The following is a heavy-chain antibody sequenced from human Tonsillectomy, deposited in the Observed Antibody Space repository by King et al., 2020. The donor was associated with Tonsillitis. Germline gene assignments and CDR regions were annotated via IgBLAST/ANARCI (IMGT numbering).Heavy chain of an antibody. CDR1: GFTFSSYW. CDR3: VGNYLAYYYGMDV. CDR2: INSDGSST. V-gene: IGHV3-74*02. Sequence: VQLVESGGGLVQPGGSLRLSCAASGFTFSSYWMHWVRQAPGKGLVWVSRINSDGSSTGYADSVKGRFTISRDNAKNTLYLQMNSLRAEDTAVYYCVGNYLAYYYGMDVWGQGTTVTVSS. J-gene: IGHJ6*02. D-gene: IGHD3-22*01.